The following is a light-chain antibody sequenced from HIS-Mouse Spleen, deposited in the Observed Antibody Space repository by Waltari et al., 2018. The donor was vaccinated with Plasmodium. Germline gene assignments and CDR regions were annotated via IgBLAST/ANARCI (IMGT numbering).Light chain of an antibody. J-gene: IGLJ2*01. V-gene: IGLV3-25*03. CDR1: AFPKQY. Sequence: SYELTQPPSVSVSPGQTARITCSGDAFPKQYAYWYQQKPGQAPVLVIYKDSERPSGIPERFSGSSSGTTVTSTISGVQAEDEADYYCQSADSSGTYRVFGGGTKLTVL. CDR3: QSADSSGTYRV. CDR2: KDS.